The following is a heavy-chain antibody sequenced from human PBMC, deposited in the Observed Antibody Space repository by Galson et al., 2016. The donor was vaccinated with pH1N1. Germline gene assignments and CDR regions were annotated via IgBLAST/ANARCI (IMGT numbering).Heavy chain of an antibody. CDR2: ITWNSHVI. CDR3: ARLGVRIAAPGEDYYYGMDV. D-gene: IGHD6-13*01. V-gene: IGHV3-9*01. Sequence: SLRLSCAASGFPFDRFAMHWVRKAPGKGLEWVSVITWNSHVISYADSVRGRFTISRDNSKNTLFLQMTSLRGDDTAVYYCARLGVRIAAPGEDYYYGMDVWGQGTTVTVSS. CDR1: GFPFDRFA. J-gene: IGHJ6*02.